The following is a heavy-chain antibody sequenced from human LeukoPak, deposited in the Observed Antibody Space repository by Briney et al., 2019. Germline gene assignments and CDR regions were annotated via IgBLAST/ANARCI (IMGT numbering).Heavy chain of an antibody. D-gene: IGHD3-22*01. V-gene: IGHV3-21*01. CDR2: ISSSSTYI. CDR1: GFTFSSHS. CDR3: ARDVGVYDSSGYYYFDY. J-gene: IGHJ4*02. Sequence: GGSLRLSCAASGFTFSSHSMNWVRQAPGKGLEWVSSISSSSTYIYYADSVKGRFTISRDNAKNSLCLQMNSLRAEDTAVYYCARDVGVYDSSGYYYFDYWGQGTLVTVSS.